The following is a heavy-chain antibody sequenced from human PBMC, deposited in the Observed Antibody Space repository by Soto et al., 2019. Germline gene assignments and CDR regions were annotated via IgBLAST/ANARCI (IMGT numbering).Heavy chain of an antibody. J-gene: IGHJ4*02. V-gene: IGHV1-18*04. CDR1: GYKFAVSG. CDR3: ARAGASNWNYVSSSS. CDR2: ISAKSGDT. D-gene: IGHD1-7*01. Sequence: ASVKVSCKASGYKFAVSGFIWLRQSPGQGLEWMGWISAKSGDTNYAQNLQGRVTMTTDTSTSTAYMEMRSLTSDDTAVYYCARAGASNWNYVSSSSWGQGTLVTVSS.